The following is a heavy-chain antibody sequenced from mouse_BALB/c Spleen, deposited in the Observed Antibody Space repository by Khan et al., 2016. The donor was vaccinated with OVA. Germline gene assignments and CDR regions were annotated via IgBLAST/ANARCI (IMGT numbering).Heavy chain of an antibody. CDR2: IRSVAYSI. Sequence: EVELVESGGGLVQPGGSRKLSCAASGFTFIDYGMAWVRQTPGKGPEWIAFIRSVAYSIYYADTVLGRFTNLREHAKNTLYLEISSLRSDDTAMDYCARGGFAYGGQGTLVTVSA. CDR3: ARGGFAY. V-gene: IGHV5-15*02. CDR1: GFTFIDYG. J-gene: IGHJ3*01.